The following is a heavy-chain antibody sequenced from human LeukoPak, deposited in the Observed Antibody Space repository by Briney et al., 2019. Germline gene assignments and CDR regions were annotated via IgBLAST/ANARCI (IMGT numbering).Heavy chain of an antibody. J-gene: IGHJ4*02. CDR3: ARDPSFDY. CDR1: GFTFNTYG. V-gene: IGHV3-21*01. Sequence: GGSLRLSCAASGFTFNTYGMSWVRHSPGKGLEWVSAISGSATGYMTNYADSVKGRFTISRDNDKNSLYLQMNSLRAEDTAVYYCARDPSFDYWGQGTLVTVSS. CDR2: ISGSATGYM.